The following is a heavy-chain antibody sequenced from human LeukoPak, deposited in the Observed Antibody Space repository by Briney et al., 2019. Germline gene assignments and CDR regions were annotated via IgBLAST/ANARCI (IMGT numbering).Heavy chain of an antibody. CDR3: ARDLMRGIAAAGPN. D-gene: IGHD6-13*01. V-gene: IGHV4-4*02. CDR2: IYHSGST. Sequence: SGTLSLTCAVSGGSISSSNWWSWVRQPPGKGLGWIGEIYHSGSTNYNPSLKSRVTISVDKSKNQFSLKLSSVTAADTAVYYCARDLMRGIAAAGPNWGQGTLVTVSS. J-gene: IGHJ4*02. CDR1: GGSISSSNW.